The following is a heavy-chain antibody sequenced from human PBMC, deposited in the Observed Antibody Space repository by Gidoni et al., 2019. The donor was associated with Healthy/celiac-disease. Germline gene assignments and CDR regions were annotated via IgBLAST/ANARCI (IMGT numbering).Heavy chain of an antibody. Sequence: ISRDNAKNSLYLQMNSLRAEDTAVYYCARMPLPGDGNYMDVWGKGTTVTVSS. CDR3: ARMPLPGDGNYMDV. J-gene: IGHJ6*03. V-gene: IGHV3-7*04. D-gene: IGHD4-17*01.